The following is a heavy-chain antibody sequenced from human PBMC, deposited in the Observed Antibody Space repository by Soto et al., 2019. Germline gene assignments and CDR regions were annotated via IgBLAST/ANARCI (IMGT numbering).Heavy chain of an antibody. Sequence: SETLSLTCTVSGGSISSGGYYWSWIRQPPGKGLEWIGYIYYSGSTYYNPSLKSRVTISVDTSKNQFSLKLSSVTAADTAVYYCARETIGDYVYYYYGMDVWGQGTTVTVSS. CDR1: GGSISSGGYY. J-gene: IGHJ6*02. CDR2: IYYSGST. V-gene: IGHV4-30-4*01. D-gene: IGHD4-17*01. CDR3: ARETIGDYVYYYYGMDV.